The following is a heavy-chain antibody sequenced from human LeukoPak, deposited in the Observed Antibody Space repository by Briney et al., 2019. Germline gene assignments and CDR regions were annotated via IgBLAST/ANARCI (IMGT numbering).Heavy chain of an antibody. J-gene: IGHJ6*03. D-gene: IGHD3-3*01. CDR1: GGAFSGYY. CDR3: ARGGLRFGSRTAPGGYYYMDV. Sequence: PAETLSLTCAVYGGAFSGYYWSWIRQPPGKGLERIGEIKHSGSTNYNPSLKSRVTISVDTSKNQFSLKLSSVTAADTAVYYCARGGLRFGSRTAPGGYYYMDVWGKGTTVTVSS. V-gene: IGHV4-34*01. CDR2: IKHSGST.